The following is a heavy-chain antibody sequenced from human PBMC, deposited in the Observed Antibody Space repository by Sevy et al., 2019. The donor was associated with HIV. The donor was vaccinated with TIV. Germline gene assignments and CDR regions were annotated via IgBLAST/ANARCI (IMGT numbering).Heavy chain of an antibody. D-gene: IGHD3-22*01. Sequence: GGSLRLSCAVSGFSFDSYGMTRVRQAPGKGLEWVSGISGSGTRTYYADSVKGRFSISRDNSKNRLYLQMNSLRSEDTAIYYRAKGGGGHYDPDEIGYYFYYYNMDVWGKGTTVTVSS. CDR1: GFSFDSYG. CDR2: ISGSGTRT. CDR3: AKGGGGHYDPDEIGYYFYYYNMDV. J-gene: IGHJ6*03. V-gene: IGHV3-23*01.